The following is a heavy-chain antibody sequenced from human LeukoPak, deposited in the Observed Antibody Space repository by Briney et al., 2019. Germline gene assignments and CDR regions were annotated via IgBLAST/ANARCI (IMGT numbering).Heavy chain of an antibody. D-gene: IGHD1-26*01. CDR3: AREMGGEPGY. J-gene: IGHJ4*02. Sequence: GGSLGLSCAASGFTISSYSMNWVRQAPGKGLEWVSSISSSSSYIYYADSVKGRFTISRDNAKNSLYLQMNSLRAEDTAVYYCAREMGGEPGYWGQGTLVTVSS. V-gene: IGHV3-21*01. CDR2: ISSSSSYI. CDR1: GFTISSYS.